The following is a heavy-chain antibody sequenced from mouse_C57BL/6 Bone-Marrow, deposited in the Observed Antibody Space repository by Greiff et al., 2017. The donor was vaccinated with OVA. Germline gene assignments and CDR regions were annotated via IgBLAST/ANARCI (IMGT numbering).Heavy chain of an antibody. V-gene: IGHV1-81*01. CDR2: IYPRSGNT. CDR1: GYTFTSYG. CDR3: ARGGVRRRFAY. Sequence: QVQLQQSGAELARPGASVKLSCKASGYTFTSYGISWVKQRTGQGLEWIGEIYPRSGNTYYNEKFKGKATLTADKSSSTAYMELRSLTSADSAVYVCARGGVRRRFAYWGQGTLVTVSA. D-gene: IGHD2-14*01. J-gene: IGHJ3*01.